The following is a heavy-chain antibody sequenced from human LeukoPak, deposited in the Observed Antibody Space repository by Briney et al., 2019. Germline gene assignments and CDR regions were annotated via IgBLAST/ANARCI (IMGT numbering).Heavy chain of an antibody. CDR1: GGSFSGYY. D-gene: IGHD5-12*01. CDR2: INHSGST. J-gene: IGHJ5*02. Sequence: SETLSLTCAVYGGSFSGYYWSWIRQPPGKGLEWIGEINHSGSTNYNPSLKSRVTFSVDTSKNQFSLKLSSVTAADTAVYYCAGDSGYDSINWFDPWGQGTLVTVSS. CDR3: AGDSGYDSINWFDP. V-gene: IGHV4-34*01.